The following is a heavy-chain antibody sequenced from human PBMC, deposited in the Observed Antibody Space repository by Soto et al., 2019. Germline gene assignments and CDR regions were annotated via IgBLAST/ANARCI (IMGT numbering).Heavy chain of an antibody. CDR2: IWYDGSNK. J-gene: IGHJ6*02. V-gene: IGHV3-33*01. CDR3: AREAFIAVAGHYCYGMDV. CDR1: GFTFSSYG. D-gene: IGHD6-19*01. Sequence: GGSLRLSCAASGFTFSSYGMHWVRQAPGKGLEWVAVIWYDGSNKYYADSVKGRFTISRDNSKNTLYLQMNSLRAEDTAVYYCAREAFIAVAGHYCYGMDVWGQGTTVTVSS.